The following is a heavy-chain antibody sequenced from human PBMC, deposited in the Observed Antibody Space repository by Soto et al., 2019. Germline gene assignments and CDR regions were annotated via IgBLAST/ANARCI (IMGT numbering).Heavy chain of an antibody. J-gene: IGHJ4*02. V-gene: IGHV1-8*01. CDR3: ARGRRLRYFDWLVYRSPAPRELDY. D-gene: IGHD3-9*01. CDR2: MNPNSGNT. CDR1: GYTFTSYD. Sequence: ASVKVSCKASGYTFTSYDINWVRQATGQGLEWMGWMNPNSGNTGYAQKFQGRVTMTRNTSISTAYMELSSLRSEDTAVYYCARGRRLRYFDWLVYRSPAPRELDYWGQGTVVTVSS.